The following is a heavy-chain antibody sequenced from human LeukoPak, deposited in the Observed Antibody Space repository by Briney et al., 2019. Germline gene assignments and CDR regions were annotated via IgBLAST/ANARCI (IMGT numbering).Heavy chain of an antibody. J-gene: IGHJ5*02. CDR3: ARAGMYCSGGSCYSWFDP. D-gene: IGHD2-15*01. Sequence: GGSPRLSCAASGFTFDDYGMSWVRQAPGKGLEWVSGINWNGGSTGYADSVKGRFTISRDNAKNSLYLQMNSLRAEDTALYYCARAGMYCSGGSCYSWFDPWGQGTLVTVSS. CDR2: INWNGGST. V-gene: IGHV3-20*04. CDR1: GFTFDDYG.